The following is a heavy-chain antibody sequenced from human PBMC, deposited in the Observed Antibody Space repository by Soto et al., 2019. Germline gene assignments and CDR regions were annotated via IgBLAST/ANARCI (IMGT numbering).Heavy chain of an antibody. J-gene: IGHJ4*02. CDR2: IYYSGST. CDR3: ARGPYYYGSGSYSNMYYFDY. CDR1: GGSISSYY. Sequence: SETLSLTCTVSGGSISSYYWSWIRQPPGKGLEWIGYIYYSGSTNYNPSLKSRVTISVDTSKNQFSLKLSSVTAADTAVYYCARGPYYYGSGSYSNMYYFDYWGQGTLVTVSS. D-gene: IGHD3-10*01. V-gene: IGHV4-59*12.